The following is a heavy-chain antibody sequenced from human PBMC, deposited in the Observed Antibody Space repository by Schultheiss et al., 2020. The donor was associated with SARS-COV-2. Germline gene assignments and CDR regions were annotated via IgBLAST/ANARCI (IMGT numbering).Heavy chain of an antibody. CDR1: GFTFSSYG. D-gene: IGHD4-17*01. Sequence: GGSLRLSCAASGFTFSSYGMHWVRQAPGKGLEWVAVIWYYGSNKYYADSVKGRFTISRDNSKNTLYLQMNSLRAEDTAVYYCARDQYGDLYYYYYGMDVWGQGTTVTVSS. CDR3: ARDQYGDLYYYYYGMDV. V-gene: IGHV3-33*01. J-gene: IGHJ6*02. CDR2: IWYYGSNK.